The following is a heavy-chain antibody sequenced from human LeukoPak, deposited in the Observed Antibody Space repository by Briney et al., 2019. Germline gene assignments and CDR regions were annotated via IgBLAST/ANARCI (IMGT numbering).Heavy chain of an antibody. J-gene: IGHJ2*01. CDR3: AKGYREDYYWYFDL. CDR1: GFTFSSYG. D-gene: IGHD1-1*01. CDR2: IRYDGSNK. Sequence: PGGSLRLSCAASGFTFSSYGMHWVRQAPGKGLEWVAFIRYDGSNKYYADSVKGRFTISRDNSKNTLYLQMNSLRAEDTAVYYCAKGYREDYYWYFDLWGRGTLVTVSS. V-gene: IGHV3-30*02.